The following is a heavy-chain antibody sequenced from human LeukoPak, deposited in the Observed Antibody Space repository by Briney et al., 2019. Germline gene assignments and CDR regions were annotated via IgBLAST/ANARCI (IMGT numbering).Heavy chain of an antibody. V-gene: IGHV3-48*04. CDR2: ISSSGSTI. D-gene: IGHD3-10*01. J-gene: IGHJ6*04. Sequence: GGSLRLSCAASGFTFSNYTMHWVRQAPGKGLEWVSYISSSGSTIYYADSVKGRFTISRDNAKNSLYLQMNSLRAEDTAVYYCASVNYYGSGSLYYYGMDVWGKGTTVTVSS. CDR3: ASVNYYGSGSLYYYGMDV. CDR1: GFTFSNYT.